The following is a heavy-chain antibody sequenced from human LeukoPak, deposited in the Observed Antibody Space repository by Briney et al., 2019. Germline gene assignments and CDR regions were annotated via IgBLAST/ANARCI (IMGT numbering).Heavy chain of an antibody. CDR1: GFTFSDYY. CDR2: ISSSGSTI. J-gene: IGHJ4*02. D-gene: IGHD1-26*01. Sequence: GGSLRLSCAASGFTFSDYYMSWIRQAPGKGLEWVSYISSSGSTIYYADSVKGRFTISRDNAKNSLYLQMDSLRAEDTAVYYCARRRDSGSLQHFDYWGQGTLVTVSS. V-gene: IGHV3-11*01. CDR3: ARRRDSGSLQHFDY.